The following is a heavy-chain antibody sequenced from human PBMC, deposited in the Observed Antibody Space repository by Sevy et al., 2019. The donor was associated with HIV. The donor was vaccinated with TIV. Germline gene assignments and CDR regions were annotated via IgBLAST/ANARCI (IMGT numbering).Heavy chain of an antibody. CDR3: ARDHVKDGDFGDYYYYAMDV. CDR1: GFTFSDYY. D-gene: IGHD4-17*01. Sequence: GESLRLSCAASGFTFSDYYMSWIRQAPGKGLEWVSYISGSDGTTFYADSVRGRFTISRDNAKNSLYLQMNSLRAEDTAMYYCARDHVKDGDFGDYYYYAMDVWGQGTTVTVSS. V-gene: IGHV3-11*01. J-gene: IGHJ6*02. CDR2: ISGSDGTT.